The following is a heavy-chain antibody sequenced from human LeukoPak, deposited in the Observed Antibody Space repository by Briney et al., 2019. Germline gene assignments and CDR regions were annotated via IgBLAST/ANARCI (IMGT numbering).Heavy chain of an antibody. CDR3: AGVSYYDSSGYYHSFDF. CDR2: INHSGST. CDR1: GGSFSGYY. D-gene: IGHD3-22*01. J-gene: IGHJ4*02. Sequence: SETLSLTCAVYGGSFSGYYWSWIRQPPGKGLEWIGEINHSGSTNYNPSLKSRVTISVDTSKNQFSLKLSSVTAADTAVYYCAGVSYYDSSGYYHSFDFWGQGTLVTVSS. V-gene: IGHV4-34*01.